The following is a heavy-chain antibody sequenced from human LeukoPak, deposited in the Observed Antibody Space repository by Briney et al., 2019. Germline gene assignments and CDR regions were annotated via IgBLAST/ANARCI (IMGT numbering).Heavy chain of an antibody. CDR2: IDHSGTT. V-gene: IGHV4-34*01. J-gene: IGHJ6*03. D-gene: IGHD6-13*01. Sequence: SETLSLTCAVYGVSLNDFYWGWIRQAPGRGLEWLGEIDHSGTTYYNPSLKSRVTISVDTSKNQFSLRLSSVAAADTAVYYCARKSVAAAGAYYYYYYMDVWGKGTTVTISS. CDR1: GVSLNDFY. CDR3: ARKSVAAAGAYYYYYYMDV.